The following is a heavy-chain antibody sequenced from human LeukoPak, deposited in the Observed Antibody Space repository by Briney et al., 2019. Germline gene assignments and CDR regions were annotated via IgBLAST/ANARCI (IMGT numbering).Heavy chain of an antibody. CDR1: GGSISSGDYY. J-gene: IGHJ5*02. Sequence: SETLSLTCTVSGGSISSGDYYWSWIRQPPGKGLEWIGYIYYSGSTYYNPSLKSRVTISVDTSKNQFSLKLSSVTAADTAVYYCARLGYCSSTSCYRSWFDPWGQGTLVTVSS. CDR2: IYYSGST. CDR3: ARLGYCSSTSCYRSWFDP. V-gene: IGHV4-30-4*08. D-gene: IGHD2-2*01.